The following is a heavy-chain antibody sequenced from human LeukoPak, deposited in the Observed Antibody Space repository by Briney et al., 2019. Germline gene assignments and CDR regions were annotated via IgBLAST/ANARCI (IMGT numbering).Heavy chain of an antibody. D-gene: IGHD1-26*01. J-gene: IGHJ6*03. Sequence: GGSLRLSCAASGFIFTNYVMSWVRQAPGKGLEWVSGVSGSGDNTYYADSVKGRFTISRDNSKNTLYLQMYSLRAEDTAVYYCAKGSGSLSSYYYYMDVWGKGTTVTVSS. CDR1: GFIFTNYV. CDR2: VSGSGDNT. CDR3: AKGSGSLSSYYYYMDV. V-gene: IGHV3-23*01.